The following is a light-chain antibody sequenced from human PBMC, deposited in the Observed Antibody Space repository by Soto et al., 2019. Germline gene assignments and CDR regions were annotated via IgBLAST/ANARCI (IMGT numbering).Light chain of an antibody. CDR3: QQYGSSPT. CDR2: DVS. Sequence: IVLTQSPGTLSLSPGERATLSCRSSQSVSSNYLAWYQQKRDQAPRLVIYDVSGRATGIPDRFSRSGSGTACTLTISKLQPEDSAVYYCQQYGSSPTFGQGTKVEIK. J-gene: IGKJ1*01. V-gene: IGKV3-20*01. CDR1: QSVSSNY.